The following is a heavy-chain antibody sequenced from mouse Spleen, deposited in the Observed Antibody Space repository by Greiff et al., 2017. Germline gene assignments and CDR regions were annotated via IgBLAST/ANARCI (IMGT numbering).Heavy chain of an antibody. CDR2: IYPSDSYT. Sequence: VQLQQSGAELVMPGASVKLSCKASGYTFTSYWMHWVKQRPGQGLEWIGEIYPSDSYTKYNQKFTGKATLTVDKSSSTAYIQHSSLTSGDSAVYYCTRRGDYDWFAYRGQGTLVTVSA. J-gene: IGHJ3*01. CDR3: TRRGDYDWFAY. V-gene: IGHV1-69*01. CDR1: GYTFTSYW. D-gene: IGHD2-4*01.